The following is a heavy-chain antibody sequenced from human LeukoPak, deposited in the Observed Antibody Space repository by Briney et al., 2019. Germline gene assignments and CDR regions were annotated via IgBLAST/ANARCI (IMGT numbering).Heavy chain of an antibody. CDR2: ISSSSSTI. CDR1: GFTFSSYS. J-gene: IGHJ4*02. V-gene: IGHV3-48*01. D-gene: IGHD3-3*01. CDR3: APIFGVVNFDY. Sequence: GGSLRLSCAAYGFTFSSYSMNWVRQAPGKGLEWVSYISSSSSTIYYADSVKGRFTISRDNAKNSLYLQMNSLRAEDTAVYYCAPIFGVVNFDYWGQGTLVTVSS.